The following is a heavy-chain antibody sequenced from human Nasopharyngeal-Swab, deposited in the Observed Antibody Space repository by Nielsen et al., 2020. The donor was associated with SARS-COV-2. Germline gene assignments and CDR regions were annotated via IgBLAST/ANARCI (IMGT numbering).Heavy chain of an antibody. V-gene: IGHV3-72*01. Sequence: GGSLRLSCAASGFTFSAHYMDWVRQAPGKGLEWVGRSRNKANGYTTEYAASVKGRFTISRDDSKNSLYLQMSSLRTEDTALYYCARDLSSIWTSGLGVWGQGTTVIVSS. J-gene: IGHJ6*02. CDR1: GFTFSAHY. CDR2: SRNKANGYTT. CDR3: ARDLSSIWTSGLGV. D-gene: IGHD6-13*01.